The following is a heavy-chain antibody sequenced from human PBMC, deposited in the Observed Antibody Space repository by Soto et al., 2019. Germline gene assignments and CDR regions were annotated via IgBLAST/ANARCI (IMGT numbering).Heavy chain of an antibody. D-gene: IGHD3-10*01. J-gene: IGHJ6*02. CDR3: ARAITMVRGYYYYGMDV. CDR2: INAGNGNT. Sequence: ASVKVSCKASGYTFTSYAMHWVRQAPGQRLEWMGWINAGNGNTKYSQKFHGRVTITRDTSASTAYMELSSLRSEDTAVYYCARAITMVRGYYYYGMDVWGQGTTVTVSS. V-gene: IGHV1-3*01. CDR1: GYTFTSYA.